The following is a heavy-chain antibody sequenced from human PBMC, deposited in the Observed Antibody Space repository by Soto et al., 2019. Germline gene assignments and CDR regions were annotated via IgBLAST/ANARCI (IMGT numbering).Heavy chain of an antibody. V-gene: IGHV4-39*01. D-gene: IGHD6-6*01. Sequence: PSETLSLTCTVSGGSISSSSYYWGWIRQPPGKGLEWIGSIYYSGSTYYNPSLKSRVTISVDTSKNQFSLKLSSVTAADTAVYYCARHSSGPVLTSFQYSSSSRSPNNWFDPWGQGTLVTVSS. CDR3: ARHSSGPVLTSFQYSSSSRSPNNWFDP. CDR1: GGSISSSSYY. J-gene: IGHJ5*02. CDR2: IYYSGST.